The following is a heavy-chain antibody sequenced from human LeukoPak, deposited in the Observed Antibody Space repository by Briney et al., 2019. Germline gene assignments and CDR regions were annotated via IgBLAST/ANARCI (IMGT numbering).Heavy chain of an antibody. J-gene: IGHJ3*02. CDR1: GYTFTGYY. D-gene: IGHD3-22*01. CDR3: ARTQGKVDYYDSSGYYYGKGGAFDI. CDR2: INPNSGGT. Sequence: HRASVKVSCKASGYTFTGYYMHWVRQAPGQGLEWMGWINPNSGGTNYAQKFQGRVTITADESTSTAYMELSSLRSEDTAVYYCARTQGKVDYYDSSGYYYGKGGAFDIWGQGTMVTVSS. V-gene: IGHV1-2*02.